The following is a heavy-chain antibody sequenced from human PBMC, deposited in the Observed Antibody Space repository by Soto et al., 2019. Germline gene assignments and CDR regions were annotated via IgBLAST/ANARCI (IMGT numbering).Heavy chain of an antibody. V-gene: IGHV4-4*07. CDR1: GASITSSSY. Sequence: QVQLQESGPGLMKPSETLSLTCTVSGASITSSSYWSWIRQPAGKGLEWIGRFSLSGTTNYNPSLRSRVTMSADVSKNQCSLRLTSVTAADTALYYCARGMTPPGAPAWYYFDSWGQGTLVTVSS. D-gene: IGHD2-8*02. CDR2: FSLSGTT. CDR3: ARGMTPPGAPAWYYFDS. J-gene: IGHJ4*02.